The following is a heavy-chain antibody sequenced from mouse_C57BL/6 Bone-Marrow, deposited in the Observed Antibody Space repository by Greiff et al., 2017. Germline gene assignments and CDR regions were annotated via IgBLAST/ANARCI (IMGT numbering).Heavy chain of an antibody. CDR3: ARSGYDYDGYAMDY. Sequence: LQQPGAELVKPGASVKLSCKASGYTFTSYWMQWVKQRPGQGLEWIGEIDPSDSYTNYNQKFKGKATLTVDTSPSTAYMQLSSLTSEDSAVYYCARSGYDYDGYAMDYWGQGTSVTVSS. CDR2: IDPSDSYT. V-gene: IGHV1-50*01. J-gene: IGHJ4*01. CDR1: GYTFTSYW. D-gene: IGHD2-4*01.